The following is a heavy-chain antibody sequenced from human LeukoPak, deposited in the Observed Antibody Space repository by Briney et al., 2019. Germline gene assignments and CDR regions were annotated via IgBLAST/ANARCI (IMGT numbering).Heavy chain of an antibody. CDR1: GFTFSSYG. D-gene: IGHD5-24*01. V-gene: IGHV3-30*02. Sequence: GGSLRLSCAASGFTFSSYGMHWVRQAPGKGLEWVAFIRYDGSNKYYADSVKGRFTISRDNSKNTLYLQMNSLRAEDTAMYYCAKARDGYNYGGDYWGQGTLVTVSS. CDR3: AKARDGYNYGGDY. CDR2: IRYDGSNK. J-gene: IGHJ4*02.